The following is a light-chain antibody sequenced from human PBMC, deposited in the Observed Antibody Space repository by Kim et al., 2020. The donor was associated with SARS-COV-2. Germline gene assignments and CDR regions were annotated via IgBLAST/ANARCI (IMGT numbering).Light chain of an antibody. Sequence: QSVLTQPPSVSGAPGQRVTISCTGSSSNIGAGYDVHWYLQLPGTAPKLLIYGNNNRPSGVPDRFSGSKSGTSASLAITGLQAEDEADYYCQSYDSSLSGWVFGGGTQLTVL. J-gene: IGLJ3*02. V-gene: IGLV1-40*01. CDR1: SSNIGAGYD. CDR3: QSYDSSLSGWV. CDR2: GNN.